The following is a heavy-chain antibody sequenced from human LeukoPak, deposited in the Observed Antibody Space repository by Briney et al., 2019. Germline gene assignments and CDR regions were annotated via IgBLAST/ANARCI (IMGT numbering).Heavy chain of an antibody. V-gene: IGHV1-18*01. CDR1: GYTFTSYG. CDR3: AGDLGYDSSGPLDY. CDR2: ISAYNGNT. D-gene: IGHD3-22*01. Sequence: ASVKVSCKASGYTFTSYGISWVRQAPGQGLEWMGWISAYNGNTNYAQKLQGRVTMTTDTSTSTAYMELRSLRSDDTAVYYCAGDLGYDSSGPLDYWGQGTLVTVSS. J-gene: IGHJ4*02.